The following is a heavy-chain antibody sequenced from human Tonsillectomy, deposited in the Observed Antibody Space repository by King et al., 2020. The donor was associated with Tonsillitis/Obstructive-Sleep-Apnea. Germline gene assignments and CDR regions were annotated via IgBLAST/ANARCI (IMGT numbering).Heavy chain of an antibody. CDR1: GFTFSSYG. D-gene: IGHD3-3*01. J-gene: IGHJ6*02. Sequence: VQLVESGGGVVQPGRSLRLSCAASGFTFSSYGMHWVRQAPGKGXXWXXXXSXDGXXKXXXDSVKGRFTISRDXXKNTLYLQMNXLRAEDTAVYYCAKDILRFLEWLASGMDVWGQGTTVTVSS. CDR3: AKDILRFLEWLASGMDV. V-gene: IGHV3-30*18. CDR2: XSXDGXXK.